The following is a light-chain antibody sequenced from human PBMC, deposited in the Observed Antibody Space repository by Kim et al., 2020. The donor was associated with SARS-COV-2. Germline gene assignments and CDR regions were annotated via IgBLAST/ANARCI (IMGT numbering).Light chain of an antibody. V-gene: IGKV1-9*01. CDR1: QGISSY. Sequence: ASVGDRVTITCQASQGISSYLAWYQQIPGKAPNLLIYDATTLQSGVPSRFSGGGSGTDFTLTISSLQPEDFATYYCQQLNSFPPVFGPGTKVDIK. CDR3: QQLNSFPPV. CDR2: DAT. J-gene: IGKJ3*01.